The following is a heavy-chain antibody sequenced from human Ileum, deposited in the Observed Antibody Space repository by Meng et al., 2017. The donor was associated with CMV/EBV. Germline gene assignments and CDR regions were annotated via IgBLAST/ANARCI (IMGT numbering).Heavy chain of an antibody. CDR2: KFYKSTYYN. CDR1: GDPVSRNSFV. CDR3: ATPWDLNY. V-gene: IGHV6-1*02. D-gene: IGHD1-26*01. J-gene: IGHJ4*02. Sequence: HQTSQGRLMPSQTLFLSRPAPGDPVSRNSFVCNWIRQSPPRGLEWLGRKFYKSTYYNDYAVSVKSQIIINADTSNNQLSLQLNSVTPDDTAVYYCATPWDLNYWGQGILVTVSS.